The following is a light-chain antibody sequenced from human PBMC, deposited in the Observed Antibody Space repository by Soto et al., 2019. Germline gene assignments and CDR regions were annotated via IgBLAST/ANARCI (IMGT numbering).Light chain of an antibody. CDR2: EGS. CDR1: SSDVGSYNL. CDR3: CSYAGINTVV. V-gene: IGLV2-23*01. J-gene: IGLJ2*01. Sequence: QSALTQPASVSGSPGQSITISCTGTSSDVGSYNLVSWYQQHPGKAPKLMLYEGSKRPSGVSNRFSGSKSGITASLTISGLQAEDEADYYCCSYAGINTVVFGGGTKLTVL.